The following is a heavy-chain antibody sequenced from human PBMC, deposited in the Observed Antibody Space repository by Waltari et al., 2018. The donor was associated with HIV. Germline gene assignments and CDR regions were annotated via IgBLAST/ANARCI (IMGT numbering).Heavy chain of an antibody. CDR1: DFPFNTYA. CDR2: ITNTGAQT. CDR3: VRDLWNLYDRTGNFPDLDY. J-gene: IGHJ4*02. Sequence: EVQLVESGAGVVQLGWSLRLSCLASDFPFNTYAMSWVRQIPGKGLEWVSGITNTGAQTYYADSVKGRFTISSDHSKKTVFLEMTSLRVGDTALYYCVRDLWNLYDRTGNFPDLDYWGQGTPVTVSS. V-gene: IGHV3-23*04. D-gene: IGHD2-8*01.